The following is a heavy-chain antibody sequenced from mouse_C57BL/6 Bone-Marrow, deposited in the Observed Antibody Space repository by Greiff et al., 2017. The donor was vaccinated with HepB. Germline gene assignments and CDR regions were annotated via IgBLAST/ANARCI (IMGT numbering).Heavy chain of an antibody. CDR1: GFNIKDDY. CDR3: TTGVYYYGSSSFAY. D-gene: IGHD1-1*01. Sequence: EVQLQQSGAELVRPGASVKLSCTASGFNIKDDYMHWVKHRPEQGLEWIGWIDPENGDTEYASKFQGKATITADTSSNTAYLQLSSLTSEDTAVYYCTTGVYYYGSSSFAYWGQGTLVTVSA. CDR2: IDPENGDT. J-gene: IGHJ3*01. V-gene: IGHV14-4*01.